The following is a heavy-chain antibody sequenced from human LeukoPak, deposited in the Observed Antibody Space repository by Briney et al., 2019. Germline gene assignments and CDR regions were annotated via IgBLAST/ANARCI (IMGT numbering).Heavy chain of an antibody. J-gene: IGHJ4*02. Sequence: PSETLSLTCAVSGGSISSGNWWSWVRQPPGKGLEWIGEIYHSGSTNYNPSLKSRVTISVDKSKNQFSLKVRSVTAADTAIYYCAREGRDGYNLGYWGQGTLVTVPS. V-gene: IGHV4-4*02. CDR2: IYHSGST. CDR1: GGSISSGNW. CDR3: AREGRDGYNLGY. D-gene: IGHD5-24*01.